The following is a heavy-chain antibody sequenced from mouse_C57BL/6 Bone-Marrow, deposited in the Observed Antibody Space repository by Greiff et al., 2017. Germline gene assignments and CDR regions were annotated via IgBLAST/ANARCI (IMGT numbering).Heavy chain of an antibody. CDR1: GFTFTDYY. Sequence: EVKLQESGGGLVQPGGSLSLSCAASGFTFTDYYMSWVRQPPGKALEWLGFIRNKANGYTKEYSASVKGRFTISRDNSQSILYLQMNALRAEDSATYYCARYYYGSSDLDYWGQGTTLTVSS. CDR2: IRNKANGYTK. J-gene: IGHJ2*01. CDR3: ARYYYGSSDLDY. D-gene: IGHD1-1*01. V-gene: IGHV7-3*01.